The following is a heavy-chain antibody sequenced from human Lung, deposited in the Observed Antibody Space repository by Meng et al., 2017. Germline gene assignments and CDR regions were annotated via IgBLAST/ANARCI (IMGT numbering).Heavy chain of an antibody. CDR1: VGSISSSNW. Sequence: VALDERGTGRVSLSGTLSLPWAVSVGSISSSNWWSWVRQPQGKGLEGIGEIYHSGSTNYNPSLKSRVTISVDKSKNQFSLKLSSVTAADTAVYYCARRGLWLDPQNFDYWGQGTLVTVPS. J-gene: IGHJ4*02. V-gene: IGHV4-4*02. CDR3: ARRGLWLDPQNFDY. CDR2: IYHSGST. D-gene: IGHD6-19*01.